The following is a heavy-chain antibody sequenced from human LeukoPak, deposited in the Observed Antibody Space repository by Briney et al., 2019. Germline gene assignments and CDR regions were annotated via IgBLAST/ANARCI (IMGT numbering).Heavy chain of an antibody. CDR3: TRDCSGASCYEEMDY. J-gene: IGHJ4*02. V-gene: IGHV3-49*04. Sequence: GRSLRLSCKLSGFTFGDYAMSWVRQAPGKGLEWVGFIRSKAFGATTDYAASVKGRFTVSRDDSKSIAYLQMNSLKTEDTAVYYCTRDCSGASCYEEMDYWGQGTLVTVSS. CDR1: GFTFGDYA. CDR2: IRSKAFGATT. D-gene: IGHD2-15*01.